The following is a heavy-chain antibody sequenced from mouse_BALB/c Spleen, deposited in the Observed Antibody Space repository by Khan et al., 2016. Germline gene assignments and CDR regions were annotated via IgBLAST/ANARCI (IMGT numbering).Heavy chain of an antibody. Sequence: EVQLQESGPSLVKPSQTLSLTCSVTGDSITSGYWNWIRKFPGNKIEYMGYIRYSGTTYYNPSLKSRISITRDTSKNQFFLQLNSVTTEDTATYYCARSGDNDGDALDYWSQGTSVTVSS. J-gene: IGHJ4*01. V-gene: IGHV3-8*02. D-gene: IGHD2-4*01. CDR3: ARSGDNDGDALDY. CDR1: GDSITSGY. CDR2: IRYSGTT.